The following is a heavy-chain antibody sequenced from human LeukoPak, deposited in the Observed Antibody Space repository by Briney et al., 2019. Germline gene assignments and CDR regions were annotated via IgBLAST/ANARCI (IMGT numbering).Heavy chain of an antibody. J-gene: IGHJ4*02. V-gene: IGHV4-59*08. D-gene: IGHD3-10*01. Sequence: SETLSLTCTVSGGSISSYYWSWIRQPPGKGLEWIGYIYYSGSTNYNPSLKSRVTISVDTSKNQFSLRLSSVTAADTAVYYCARATYYYGSGSSFDYWGQGTLVTVSS. CDR1: GGSISSYY. CDR2: IYYSGST. CDR3: ARATYYYGSGSSFDY.